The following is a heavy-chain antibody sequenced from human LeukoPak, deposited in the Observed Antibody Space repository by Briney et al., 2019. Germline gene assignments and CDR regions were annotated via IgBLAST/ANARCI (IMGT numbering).Heavy chain of an antibody. D-gene: IGHD5-24*01. CDR2: IYHSGST. Sequence: SSETLSLTCAVSGGSISSSNWWSWVRQPPGKGLEWIGEIYHSGSTNYNPSLKSRVTISVDKSKNQFSLKLSSVTAADTAVYYCARPGSGDGYNPFDYWGQGTLVTVSS. V-gene: IGHV4-4*02. CDR1: GGSISSSNW. J-gene: IGHJ4*02. CDR3: ARPGSGDGYNPFDY.